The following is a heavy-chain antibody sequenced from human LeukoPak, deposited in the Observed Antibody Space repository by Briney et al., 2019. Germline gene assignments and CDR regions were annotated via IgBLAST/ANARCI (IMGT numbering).Heavy chain of an antibody. J-gene: IGHJ4*02. CDR2: ISSDGRYK. CDR3: AKDWGSEFASGSSYLDY. V-gene: IGHV3-30*18. CDR1: GFTFRTYG. Sequence: GGPLRLSCVASGFTFRTYGIHWVRQAPGKGLEWVAVISSDGRYKYYAGFVKGRFTISRDNSRNTLYLQMNSLTTEDTALYYCAKDWGSEFASGSSYLDYWGQGTLVTVS. D-gene: IGHD3-10*01.